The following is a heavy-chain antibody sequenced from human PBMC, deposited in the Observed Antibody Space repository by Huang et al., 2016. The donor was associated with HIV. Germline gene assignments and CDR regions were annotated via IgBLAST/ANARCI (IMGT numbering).Heavy chain of an antibody. CDR3: ARGVGNSNRGFDI. D-gene: IGHD3-10*01. CDR1: GGTLSRFS. J-gene: IGHJ4*02. CDR2: ISPMVDTT. V-gene: IGHV1-69*13. Sequence: QVQLVQSGAEVKKPGSSVKVTCKASGGTLSRFSFTWVRPAPGQGLECMGGISPMVDTTEYTPKFQGRVTLTAYEFTSTAFMELSGLTSEDTAVYYCARGVGNSNRGFDIWGQGTLVIVS.